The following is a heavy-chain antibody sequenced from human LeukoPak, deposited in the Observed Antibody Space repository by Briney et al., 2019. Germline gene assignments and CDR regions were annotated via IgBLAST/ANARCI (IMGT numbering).Heavy chain of an antibody. CDR1: GYTFTGYY. V-gene: IGHV1-2*02. J-gene: IGHJ6*03. Sequence: GASVKVSCKASGYTFTGYYMHWVRQAPGQGLEWMGWINPNSGGTNYAQKFQGRVTMTRDTSISTAYMELSRLRSDDTAVYYCARDNLKLLWFGELLYNGHYYYYMDVWGKGTTVTIPS. D-gene: IGHD3-10*01. CDR2: INPNSGGT. CDR3: ARDNLKLLWFGELLYNGHYYYYMDV.